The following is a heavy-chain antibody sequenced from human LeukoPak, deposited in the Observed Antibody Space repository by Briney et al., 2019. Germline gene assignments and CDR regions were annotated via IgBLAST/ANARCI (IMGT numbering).Heavy chain of an antibody. D-gene: IGHD3-10*01. V-gene: IGHV3-7*05. CDR3: ATANPTPRGINFDY. Sequence: GGSLRLSCTGSGLIFSNYWMSWVRQAPGKGLEWVANIKHDGTEKHYVDSVKGRFTISRDNGKNSLYLQMNSLRTDDTAIYYCATANPTPRGINFDYWGQGTLVTVSS. CDR2: IKHDGTEK. J-gene: IGHJ4*02. CDR1: GLIFSNYW.